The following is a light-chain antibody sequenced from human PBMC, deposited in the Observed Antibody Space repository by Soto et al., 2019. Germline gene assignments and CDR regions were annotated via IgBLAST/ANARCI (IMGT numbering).Light chain of an antibody. CDR3: QQYDSSLYT. CDR1: QSVSSNS. J-gene: IGKJ2*01. Sequence: EIVLTQSPGTLSLSPGERATLSCRASQSVSSNSLAWYHQKPGQAPRLLIYGASSRATGIPDRFSGSGSGTDFTLAISRLEPEDCAVYYCQQYDSSLYTFGQGTKLEIK. V-gene: IGKV3-20*01. CDR2: GAS.